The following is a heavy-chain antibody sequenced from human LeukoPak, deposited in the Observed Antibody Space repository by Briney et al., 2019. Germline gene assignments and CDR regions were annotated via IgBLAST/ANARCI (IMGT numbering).Heavy chain of an antibody. D-gene: IGHD3-3*01. CDR3: AKDGSYDFWSGYYLN. CDR1: GFTFDDYA. CDR2: ISWNSGSI. J-gene: IGHJ4*02. V-gene: IGHV3-9*01. Sequence: GRSLRLSCAASGFTFDDYAMHWVRQAPGKGLEWVSGISWNSGSIGYADSVKGRFTISRDNAKNSLYLQMNSLRAEDTALYYCAKDGSYDFWSGYYLNWGQGTLATVSS.